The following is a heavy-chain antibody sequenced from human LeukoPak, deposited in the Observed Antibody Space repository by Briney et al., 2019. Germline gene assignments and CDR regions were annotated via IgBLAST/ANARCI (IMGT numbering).Heavy chain of an antibody. CDR2: IYYSGST. D-gene: IGHD3-9*01. CDR1: GGSISSHY. Sequence: SETLSLTCTVSGGSISSHYWSWIRQPPGKGLEWIGYIYYSGSTNYNPSLKSRVTISVDTSKNQFSLKLSSVTAADTAVYYCASPYDILTGYPYWGQGTLVTVSS. V-gene: IGHV4-59*11. J-gene: IGHJ4*02. CDR3: ASPYDILTGYPY.